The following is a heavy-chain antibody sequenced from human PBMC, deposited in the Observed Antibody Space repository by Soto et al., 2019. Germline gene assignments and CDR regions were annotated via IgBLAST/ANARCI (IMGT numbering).Heavy chain of an antibody. V-gene: IGHV1-8*01. Sequence: QVQLVQSGAEVKQPGASVKVSCKASGYTFTGYDINWVRQATGQGLEWMGWMNPNSGKTGYGQKFQGRVTMTRNTSISTAYMELSSLTSEDTAVYYCSRDYYGSGSSPSFWGQGTLVTVSS. CDR3: SRDYYGSGSSPSF. D-gene: IGHD3-10*01. J-gene: IGHJ4*02. CDR1: GYTFTGYD. CDR2: MNPNSGKT.